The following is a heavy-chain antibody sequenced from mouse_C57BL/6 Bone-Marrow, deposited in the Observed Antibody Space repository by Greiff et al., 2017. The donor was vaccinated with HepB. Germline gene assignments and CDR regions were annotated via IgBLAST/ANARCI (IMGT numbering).Heavy chain of an antibody. CDR3: ARNGYDPYYYAMDY. Sequence: QVQLKESGAELVRPGASVKMSCKASGYTFTSYNMHWVKQTPRQGLEWIGAIYPGNGDTSYNQKFKGKATLTVDKSSSTAYMQLSSLTSEDSAVYFCARNGYDPYYYAMDYWGQGTSVTVSS. CDR1: GYTFTSYN. J-gene: IGHJ4*01. V-gene: IGHV1-12*01. CDR2: IYPGNGDT. D-gene: IGHD2-2*01.